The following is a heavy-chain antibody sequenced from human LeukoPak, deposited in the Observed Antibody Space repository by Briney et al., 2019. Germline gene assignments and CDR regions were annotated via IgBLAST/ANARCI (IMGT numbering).Heavy chain of an antibody. J-gene: IGHJ4*02. CDR2: INHSGST. V-gene: IGHV4-34*01. CDR1: GGSFSGYY. D-gene: IGHD3-22*01. CDR3: ARARAHLKYYYDRSGYYYFDY. Sequence: SETLSLTCAVYGGSFSGYYWSWIRQPPGKGLEWIGEINHSGSTNYNASLKSRVTISVDTSKNQFSLKLSSVTAADTAVYYCARARAHLKYYYDRSGYYYFDYWGQGTLVTVSS.